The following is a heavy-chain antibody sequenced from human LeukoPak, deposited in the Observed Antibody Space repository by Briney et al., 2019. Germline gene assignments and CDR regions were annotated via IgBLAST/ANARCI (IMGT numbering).Heavy chain of an antibody. J-gene: IGHJ4*02. D-gene: IGHD3-22*01. CDR2: ISSSSGYI. CDR1: GFTFSSYS. Sequence: PGGSLRLSCAASGFTFSSYSMNWVRQAPGKGLEWVSSISSSSGYIYYADSVKGRFTISRDNAKNSLYLQMNSLRAEDTALYYCAKSDSSGYYYFSFDYWGQGTLVTVSS. CDR3: AKSDSSGYYYFSFDY. V-gene: IGHV3-21*04.